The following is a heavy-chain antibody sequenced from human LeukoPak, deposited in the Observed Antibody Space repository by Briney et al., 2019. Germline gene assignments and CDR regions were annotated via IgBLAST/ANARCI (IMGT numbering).Heavy chain of an antibody. V-gene: IGHV1-46*01. Sequence: ASVKVSCKASGYTFTSYYMHWVRQAPGQGLEWMGIINPSAGSTSYAQKFQGRVTMTRDTSTSTVYMELSSLRSEDTAVYYCARVGKSSRYYYYYYYMDVWGKGTTVTVSS. D-gene: IGHD4-23*01. J-gene: IGHJ6*03. CDR1: GYTFTSYY. CDR3: ARVGKSSRYYYYYYYMDV. CDR2: INPSAGST.